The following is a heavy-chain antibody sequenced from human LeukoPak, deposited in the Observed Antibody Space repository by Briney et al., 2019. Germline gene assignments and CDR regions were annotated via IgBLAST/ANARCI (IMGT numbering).Heavy chain of an antibody. CDR2: INTNTGNP. D-gene: IGHD4-17*01. J-gene: IGHJ4*02. CDR1: GYTFTSYA. Sequence: GASVKVSCKASGYTFTSYAMNWVRQAPGQGLEWMGWINTNTGNPTYAQGFTGRFVFSLDTSVSTAYLQISSLKAEDTAVYYCARGKRDSTVTLAVVHDYWGQGTLVTVSS. V-gene: IGHV7-4-1*02. CDR3: ARGKRDSTVTLAVVHDY.